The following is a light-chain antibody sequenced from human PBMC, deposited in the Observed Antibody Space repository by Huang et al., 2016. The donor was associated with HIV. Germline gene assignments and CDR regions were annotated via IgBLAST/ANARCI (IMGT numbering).Light chain of an antibody. CDR2: GAS. Sequence: DIQMTQSPSSLSASVGVRVTITCRASQSIKKYLNWYQQKPGKAPERLIYGASSLQSGVPSRFSGSGSGTDFTLTISSLQPEDFATYYCQQSYSTLLFTFGPGTKVDI. CDR1: QSIKKY. CDR3: QQSYSTLLFT. V-gene: IGKV1-39*01. J-gene: IGKJ3*01.